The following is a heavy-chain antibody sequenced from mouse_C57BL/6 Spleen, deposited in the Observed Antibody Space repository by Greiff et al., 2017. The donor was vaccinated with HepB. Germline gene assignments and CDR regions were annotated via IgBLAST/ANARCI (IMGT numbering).Heavy chain of an antibody. CDR3: ARGSNYVNY. J-gene: IGHJ2*01. V-gene: IGHV5-17*01. Sequence: DVKLVESGGGLVKPGWSLKLSCAASGFTFSDYGMHWVRQAPEKGLEWVAYISSGSSTIYYADTVKGRFTISRDNAKNTLFLQMTSLRSEDTAMYYCARGSNYVNYWGQGTTLTVSS. D-gene: IGHD2-5*01. CDR2: ISSGSSTI. CDR1: GFTFSDYG.